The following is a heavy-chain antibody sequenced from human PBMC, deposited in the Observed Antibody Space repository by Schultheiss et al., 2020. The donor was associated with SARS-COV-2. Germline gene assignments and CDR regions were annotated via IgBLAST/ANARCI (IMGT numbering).Heavy chain of an antibody. Sequence: SCAASGFTLSDHYIDWLRQAPGKGLEWVGEINHSGSTYYNPSLKSRVTISVDTSKNQFSLKLSSVTAADTAVYYCASISTIFGVVRAPWGQGTLVTVSS. CDR1: GFTLSDHY. CDR2: INHSGST. D-gene: IGHD3-3*01. J-gene: IGHJ5*02. CDR3: ASISTIFGVVRAP. V-gene: IGHV4-34*01.